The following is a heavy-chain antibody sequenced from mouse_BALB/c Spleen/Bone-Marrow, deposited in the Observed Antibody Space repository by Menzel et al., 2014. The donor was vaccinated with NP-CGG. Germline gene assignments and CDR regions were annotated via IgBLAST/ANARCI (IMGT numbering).Heavy chain of an antibody. J-gene: IGHJ2*01. Sequence: EVKLQASWCGLVQPGGSRKLSCAASGFTFSSFGMHWIRQAPKKGLAWFASSNIGRSTSYYADKVKGRFNISRDNHKNSLLLQMTSLRSEDTAMYYCARDVPLYDVGYFDYWGQGTTLTVSS. CDR1: GFTFSSFG. CDR2: SNIGRSTS. V-gene: IGHV5-17*02. CDR3: ARDVPLYDVGYFDY. D-gene: IGHD2-14*01.